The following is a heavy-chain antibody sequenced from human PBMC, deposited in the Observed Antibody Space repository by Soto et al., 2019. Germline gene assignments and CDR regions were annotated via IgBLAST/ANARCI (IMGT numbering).Heavy chain of an antibody. CDR3: ARDWSGSSGCIDY. Sequence: QVQLVESGGGVVQPGRSLRLSCAASGFTFSSYGMHWVRQAPGKGLEWVAVIWYDGSNKYYADSVKGRFTISRDNSKNTLYLQMNSLRAEDTAVYYCARDWSGSSGCIDYWGQGTLVTVSS. D-gene: IGHD6-19*01. V-gene: IGHV3-33*01. CDR2: IWYDGSNK. CDR1: GFTFSSYG. J-gene: IGHJ4*02.